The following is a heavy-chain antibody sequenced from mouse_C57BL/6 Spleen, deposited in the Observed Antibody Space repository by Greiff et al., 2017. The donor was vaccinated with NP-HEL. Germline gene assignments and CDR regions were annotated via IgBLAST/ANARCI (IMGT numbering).Heavy chain of an antibody. CDR3: AREEGTVEGYAMDY. CDR1: GYTFTNYW. J-gene: IGHJ4*01. D-gene: IGHD2-14*01. Sequence: QVQLQQSGAELVRPGTSVKMSCKASGYTFTNYWIGWAKQRPGHGLEWIGDIYPGGGYTNYNEKFKGKATLTADKSSSTAYMQFSSLTSEDSAIYYCAREEGTVEGYAMDYWGQGTSVTVSS. CDR2: IYPGGGYT. V-gene: IGHV1-63*01.